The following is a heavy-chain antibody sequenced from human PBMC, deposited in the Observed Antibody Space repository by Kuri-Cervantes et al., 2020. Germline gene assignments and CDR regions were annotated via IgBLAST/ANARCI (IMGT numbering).Heavy chain of an antibody. Sequence: GGSLRLSCAASGFTFNSYSMNWVRQAPGKGLVWVSHINRDGSTTAYADSVKGRFTISRDNSKNTLYLQMNSLRAEDTAIYYCAKVGPTLPPFFDYWGQGTLVTVSS. D-gene: IGHD3-16*01. CDR1: GFTFNSYS. V-gene: IGHV3-23*01. CDR2: INRDGSTT. J-gene: IGHJ4*02. CDR3: AKVGPTLPPFFDY.